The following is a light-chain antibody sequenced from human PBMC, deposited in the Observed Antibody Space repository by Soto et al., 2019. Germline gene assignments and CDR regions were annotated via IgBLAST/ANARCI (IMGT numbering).Light chain of an antibody. CDR1: TNDIGYYNY. CDR2: EVN. V-gene: IGLV2-14*01. Sequence: QSALTQPASLSGSPGQSITISCTGSTNDIGYYNYVSWFHQHPNKAPKVIIFEVNHRPSGVSHRFFGSKFANTASLTISGLQPEDEADYYCASYTTGSTRVVFGGGTKLTVL. CDR3: ASYTTGSTRVV. J-gene: IGLJ3*02.